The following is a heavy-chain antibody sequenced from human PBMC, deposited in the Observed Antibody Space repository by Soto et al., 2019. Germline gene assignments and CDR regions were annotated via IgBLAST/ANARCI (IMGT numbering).Heavy chain of an antibody. V-gene: IGHV3-48*02. CDR2: ISSSSSTI. Sequence: SLRLSFASSGFTFSSYSMNWVRQAPGKGLEWVSYISSSSSTIYYADSVKGRFTISRDNAKNSLYLQMSSLRDEDTAVYYCATPASSGFDIWGQGTMVTVSS. CDR3: ATPASSGFDI. J-gene: IGHJ3*02. CDR1: GFTFSSYS. D-gene: IGHD3-22*01.